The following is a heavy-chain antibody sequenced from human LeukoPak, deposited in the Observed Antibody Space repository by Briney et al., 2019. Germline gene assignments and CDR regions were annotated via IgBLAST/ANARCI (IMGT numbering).Heavy chain of an antibody. CDR1: GFTFSSYW. V-gene: IGHV3-7*01. J-gene: IGHJ4*02. CDR3: ARDYYDSSGYFYGAY. Sequence: PGGSLRLSCAASGFTFSSYWMSWVRQAPGKGLEWVANIKQDESEKYYVDSVKGRFTISRDNAKNSLYLQMNSLRAEDTAVYYCARDYYDSSGYFYGAYWGQGTLVTVSS. CDR2: IKQDESEK. D-gene: IGHD3-22*01.